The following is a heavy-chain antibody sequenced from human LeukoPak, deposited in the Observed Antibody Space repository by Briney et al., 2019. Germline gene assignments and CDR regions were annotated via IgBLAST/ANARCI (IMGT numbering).Heavy chain of an antibody. Sequence: PSETLSLTCTVSGGSISSYYWSWIRQPPGKGLEWIGYIYYSGSTNYNPSLKSRVTIPVDTSKNQFSLKLSSVTAADTAVYYCAGSGVYGRPFDYWGQGTLVTVSS. J-gene: IGHJ4*02. CDR3: AGSGVYGRPFDY. V-gene: IGHV4-59*01. CDR2: IYYSGST. CDR1: GGSISSYY. D-gene: IGHD5/OR15-5a*01.